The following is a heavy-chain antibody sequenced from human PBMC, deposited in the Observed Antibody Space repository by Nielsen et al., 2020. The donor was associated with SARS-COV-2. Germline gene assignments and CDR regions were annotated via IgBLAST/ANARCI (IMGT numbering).Heavy chain of an antibody. CDR1: GGSISSGGYY. D-gene: IGHD2-2*01. CDR2: IYYSGST. V-gene: IGHV4-31*03. J-gene: IGHJ6*03. CDR3: AREMGGYCSSTSCSSYYYYMDV. Sequence: SETLSLTCTVSGGSISSGGYYWSWIRQHPGKGLEWTGYIYYSGSTYYNPSPKSRVTISVDTSKNQFSLQLNSVTPEDTAVYYCAREMGGYCSSTSCSSYYYYMDVWGKGTTVTVSS.